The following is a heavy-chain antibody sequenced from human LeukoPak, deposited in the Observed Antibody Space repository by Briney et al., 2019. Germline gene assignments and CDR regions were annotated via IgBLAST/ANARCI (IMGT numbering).Heavy chain of an antibody. Sequence: GGSLRLSCAAPGFTFSSYWMHWLRQVPGKGLMWVSRINSDGINTSYADAVKGRFTISRDNAKNTLNLQMNSLRAEDTAVYYCARDLGQYYDTSDNWFDPWGQGTLVTVSS. V-gene: IGHV3-74*01. CDR3: ARDLGQYYDTSDNWFDP. CDR2: INSDGINT. J-gene: IGHJ5*02. CDR1: GFTFSSYW. D-gene: IGHD3-22*01.